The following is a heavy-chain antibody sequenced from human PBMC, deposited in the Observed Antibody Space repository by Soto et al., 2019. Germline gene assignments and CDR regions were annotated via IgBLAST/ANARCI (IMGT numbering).Heavy chain of an antibody. CDR3: ARDGREASGMDV. J-gene: IGHJ6*02. D-gene: IGHD1-26*01. CDR1: GGSIGSHY. CDR2: IYYRGST. V-gene: IGHV4-59*11. Sequence: SETLSLTCTVSGGSIGSHYWSWVRQAPGKGLEWIGHIYYRGSTNYNPSLRSRSTISVDTSKNQFSLKLNSVTTADTAVYYCARDGREASGMDVWGQGTKVTVSS.